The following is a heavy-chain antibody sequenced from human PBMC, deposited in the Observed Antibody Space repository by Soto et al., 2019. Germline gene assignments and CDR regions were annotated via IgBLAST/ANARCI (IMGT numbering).Heavy chain of an antibody. CDR1: GFTFTSYA. CDR3: AKHDFWTLYNTGLDS. Sequence: EVQLLESGGGLVQPGGSLRLSCSASGFTFTSYAMSWVRQAPGKGLEWVSGISGSGGDTKSADSVKGWFTISRDNFKNMLYLQMNSLRAEDTAVYYCAKHDFWTLYNTGLDSWGQGTLVTVSS. CDR2: ISGSGGDT. J-gene: IGHJ4*02. D-gene: IGHD3-3*01. V-gene: IGHV3-23*01.